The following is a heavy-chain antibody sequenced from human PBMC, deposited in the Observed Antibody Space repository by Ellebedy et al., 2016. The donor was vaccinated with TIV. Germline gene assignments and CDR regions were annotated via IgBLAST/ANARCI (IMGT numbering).Heavy chain of an antibody. CDR3: ARDGYSSSLGYYYYYYMDV. Sequence: SETLSLXXTVSGGSISSGSYYWSWIRQPAGKGLEWIGRIYTSGSTNYNPSLKSRVTMSVDTSKNQFSLKLSSVTAADTAVYYCARDGYSSSLGYYYYYYMDVWGKGTTVTVSS. CDR2: IYTSGST. V-gene: IGHV4-61*02. J-gene: IGHJ6*03. D-gene: IGHD6-6*01. CDR1: GGSISSGSYY.